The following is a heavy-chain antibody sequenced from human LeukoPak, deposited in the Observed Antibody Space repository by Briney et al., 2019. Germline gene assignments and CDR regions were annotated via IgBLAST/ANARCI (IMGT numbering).Heavy chain of an antibody. V-gene: IGHV4-39*01. CDR2: IYYHENT. J-gene: IGHJ4*02. CDR1: GGSISSSSDY. Sequence: SETLSLTCTVSGGSISSSSDYWGWIRQAPGKGLEWIGSIYYHENTYYNSSLKSRVTISVDTSKNQFSLKLNSVTAADTAVYYCARRGYLIRGVEMATNELPTDDYWGQGTLVTVSS. D-gene: IGHD5-24*01. CDR3: ARRGYLIRGVEMATNELPTDDY.